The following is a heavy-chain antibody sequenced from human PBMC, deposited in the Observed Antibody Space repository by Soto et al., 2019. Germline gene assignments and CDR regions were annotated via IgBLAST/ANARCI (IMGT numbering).Heavy chain of an antibody. D-gene: IGHD2-15*01. V-gene: IGHV3-48*02. CDR3: ARDRCYDGTCYSASDS. J-gene: IGHJ5*01. CDR1: GFRFSTYD. CDR2: ISTTSFTI. Sequence: PGGSLRLSCAASGFRFSTYDMDWLRQAPGKGPEWIAHISTTSFTIYYADSAKGRFTISRDNARNSLYLEMNSLRDEDTAVYYCARDRCYDGTCYSASDSWGQGTLVTVSS.